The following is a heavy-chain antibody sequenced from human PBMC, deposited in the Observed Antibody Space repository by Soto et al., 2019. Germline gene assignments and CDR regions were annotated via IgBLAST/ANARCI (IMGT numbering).Heavy chain of an antibody. Sequence: QVQVVESGGGLVKPGGSLRLSCAASGFTFSDYYMSWVRQVPGKGLEWVSYISTSGTSINYADSVKGRFTISRDNSKNSLYLQMNSLRDEDTAVYYCARASRDSSGWLPEYFQHWVQCTLLTVSS. CDR2: ISTSGTSI. CDR3: ARASRDSSGWLPEYFQH. J-gene: IGHJ1*01. CDR1: GFTFSDYY. V-gene: IGHV3-11*01. D-gene: IGHD6-25*01.